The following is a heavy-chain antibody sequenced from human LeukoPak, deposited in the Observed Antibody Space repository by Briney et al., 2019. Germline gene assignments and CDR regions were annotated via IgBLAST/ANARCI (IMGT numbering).Heavy chain of an antibody. CDR2: ISTSSGYT. CDR3: AYESSGYHQRSDAFDI. J-gene: IGHJ3*02. D-gene: IGHD3-22*01. CDR1: GFTFSDSY. V-gene: IGHV3-11*06. Sequence: GGSLRLSCTASGFTFSDSYMNWIRQAPGKGPEWFSLISTSSGYTDYADSVKGRFTISRDNAKNSLYLQMDSLRVEDTAMYYCAYESSGYHQRSDAFDIWGRGTVVIVSS.